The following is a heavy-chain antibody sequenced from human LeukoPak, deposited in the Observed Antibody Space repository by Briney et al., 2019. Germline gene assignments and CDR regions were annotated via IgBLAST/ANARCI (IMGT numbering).Heavy chain of an antibody. CDR2: ISYDGTNK. CDR1: GFTFSTYT. CDR3: ARGIVVVVAATFLSPGGVDY. Sequence: LPGRSLRLSCAASGFTFSTYTMHWVRQAPGKGLDWVAVISYDGTNKYYADSVKGRFTISRDNSKNTLYLEMNSLRPEDTAVYYCARGIVVVVAATFLSPGGVDYWGQGTLVTVSS. J-gene: IGHJ4*02. D-gene: IGHD2-15*01. V-gene: IGHV3-30-3*01.